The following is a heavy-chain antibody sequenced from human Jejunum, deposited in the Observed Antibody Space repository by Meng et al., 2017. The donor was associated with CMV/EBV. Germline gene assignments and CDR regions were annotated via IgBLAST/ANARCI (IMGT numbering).Heavy chain of an antibody. CDR3: ARDSQRWYGDH. D-gene: IGHD2-15*01. V-gene: IGHV1-2*02. CDR1: GYTFTAGYY. CDR2: ISPNSGDT. J-gene: IGHJ5*02. Sequence: CKASGYTFTAGYYLHWVRRAPGQGLEWMGWISPNSGDTNYAQKFQGRVTMTRDTSISTAYLELTRLKSDDTAVYFCARDSQRWYGDHWGQGTLVTVSS.